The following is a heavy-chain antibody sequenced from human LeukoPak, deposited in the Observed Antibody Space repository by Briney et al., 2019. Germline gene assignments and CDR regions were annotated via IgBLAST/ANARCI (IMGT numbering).Heavy chain of an antibody. CDR1: GYTFTGYY. D-gene: IGHD6-13*01. CDR2: INPNSGGT. CDR3: ARERSSSWFDAFDI. J-gene: IGHJ3*02. Sequence: GASVKVSCKASGYTFTGYYMHWVRQAPGQGLEWMGWINPNSGGTNYAQKFQGRVTMTRDTSISTAYMELRRLRSDDTAVYYCARERSSSWFDAFDIWGQGTMVTVSS. V-gene: IGHV1-2*02.